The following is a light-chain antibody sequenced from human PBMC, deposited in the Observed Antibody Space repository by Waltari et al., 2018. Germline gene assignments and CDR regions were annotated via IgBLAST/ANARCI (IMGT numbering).Light chain of an antibody. V-gene: IGKV1-6*01. Sequence: AIQMTQSPSSLSASVGDRVPITCRASPGIRSDLDWYQQKPGKAPKLLIYDASSLQSGVPSRFSGSGSGTDFTLTISSLQPEDFATYYCLQDYTYPYTFGQGTKLEIK. CDR3: LQDYTYPYT. CDR1: PGIRSD. J-gene: IGKJ2*01. CDR2: DAS.